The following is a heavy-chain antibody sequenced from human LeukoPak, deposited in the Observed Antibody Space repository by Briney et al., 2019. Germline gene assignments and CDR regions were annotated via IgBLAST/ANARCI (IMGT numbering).Heavy chain of an antibody. CDR2: IRYDGSNK. D-gene: IGHD3-9*01. J-gene: IGHJ3*02. CDR1: GFTFSSYG. Sequence: GGSLRLSCAASGFTFSSYGMHWVRQAPGKGLEWVAFIRYDGSNKYYADSVKGRFTISRDNSKNTLYLQMNSLRAEDTAVYYCAKSISSLRYFDWTSNDAFDIWGQGTMVTVSS. CDR3: AKSISSLRYFDWTSNDAFDI. V-gene: IGHV3-30*02.